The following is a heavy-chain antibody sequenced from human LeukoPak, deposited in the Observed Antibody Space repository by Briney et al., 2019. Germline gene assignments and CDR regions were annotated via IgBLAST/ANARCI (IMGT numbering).Heavy chain of an antibody. D-gene: IGHD6-13*01. CDR3: ARGARSAAAGY. Sequence: SVKVSCKPSGGTFSRYVISWVRQAPGQGLEWMGRITPSVGIPNYAQKFQGRVTITADKSTSIVYMELSSLRTDDTAVYWCARGARSAAAGYWGQGTLVTVSS. CDR2: ITPSVGIP. J-gene: IGHJ4*02. CDR1: GGTFSRYV. V-gene: IGHV1-69*04.